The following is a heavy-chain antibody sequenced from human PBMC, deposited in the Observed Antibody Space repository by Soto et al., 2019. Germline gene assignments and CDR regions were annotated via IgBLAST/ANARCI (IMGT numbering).Heavy chain of an antibody. CDR2: ISGSGGST. J-gene: IGHJ6*02. Sequence: GGSLRLSCAASGFTFSSYAMSWVRQAPGKGLEWVSAISGSGGSTYYADSVKGRFTISRDNSKNTLYLQMNSLRAEDTAVYYCAKDKGGRGGWYDEYYYYGMDVWGQGTTVTVSS. CDR1: GFTFSSYA. V-gene: IGHV3-23*01. CDR3: AKDKGGRGGWYDEYYYYGMDV. D-gene: IGHD6-19*01.